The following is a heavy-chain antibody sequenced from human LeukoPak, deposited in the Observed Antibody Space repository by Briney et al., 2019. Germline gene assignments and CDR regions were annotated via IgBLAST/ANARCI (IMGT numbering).Heavy chain of an antibody. CDR2: IYPGDSDT. V-gene: IGHV5-51*01. J-gene: IGHJ3*02. CDR1: GYSFTSYW. CDR3: ARRLALRFLEWHYAFDI. Sequence: GESLKISCKGSGYSFTSYWIGWVRQMPGKGLEWMGIIYPGDSDTRYSPSFQGQVTISADKSISTAYLQWSSLKPSDTAMYYCARRLALRFLEWHYAFDIWGQGTMVTVSS. D-gene: IGHD3-3*01.